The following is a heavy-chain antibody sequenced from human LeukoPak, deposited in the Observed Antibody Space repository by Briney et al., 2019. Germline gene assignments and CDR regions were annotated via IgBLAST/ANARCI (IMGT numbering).Heavy chain of an antibody. V-gene: IGHV3-30*02. Sequence: SGGSLRLSCAASGFTFSSYGRHWVRQAPGKGLEWVAFIRYDGSNKYYADSVKGRFTISRDNSKNTLYLQMNSLRAEDTAVYYCAKDENIVVVPAAPWYYYYYMDVWGKGTTVTVSS. J-gene: IGHJ6*03. CDR1: GFTFSSYG. D-gene: IGHD2-2*01. CDR3: AKDENIVVVPAAPWYYYYYMDV. CDR2: IRYDGSNK.